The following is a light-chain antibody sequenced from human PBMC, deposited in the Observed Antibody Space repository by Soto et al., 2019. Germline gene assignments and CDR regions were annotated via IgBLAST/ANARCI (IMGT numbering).Light chain of an antibody. CDR2: AAF. V-gene: IGKV1-39*01. CDR1: ENIARY. CDR3: QQSYSNPRT. Sequence: DIPMTQSPSSLSASVGDRVTITCRASENIARYLNWYQQRPGKAPELLISAAFNVQSGVPSRFSGGGSGTDFTLTISSLQPEDFATYYCQQSYSNPRTFGQGTKVEIK. J-gene: IGKJ1*01.